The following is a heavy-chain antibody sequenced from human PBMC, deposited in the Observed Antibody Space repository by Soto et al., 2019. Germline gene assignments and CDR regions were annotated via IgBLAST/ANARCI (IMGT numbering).Heavy chain of an antibody. Sequence: QLQLQESGPGLVKPSETLSLTCTVSGGSISISSYYWGGIRQPPGKGLGGIGGIYYSGSTYYNPSLKCRVTISVDTSKHQCSLKLSSVTAADTAVYYCARRGATTSLPLDYWGQGTLVTVSS. CDR3: ARRGATTSLPLDY. CDR2: IYYSGST. J-gene: IGHJ4*02. CDR1: GGSISISSYY. V-gene: IGHV4-39*01. D-gene: IGHD5-12*01.